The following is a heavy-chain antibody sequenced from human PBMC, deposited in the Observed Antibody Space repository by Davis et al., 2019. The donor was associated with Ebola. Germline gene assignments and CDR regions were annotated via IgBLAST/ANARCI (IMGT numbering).Heavy chain of an antibody. V-gene: IGHV1-69*13. CDR2: IIPMFATA. Sequence: SVKVSCKASGGTFSSYTITWVRQAPGQGLEWMGGIIPMFATAAYAQRFQGRLTITADESTSTAYMELSSLNSDDTAMYYCARVPEASVGLLHYLDFWGQGTLVTVST. D-gene: IGHD2/OR15-2a*01. CDR1: GGTFSSYT. J-gene: IGHJ4*02. CDR3: ARVPEASVGLLHYLDF.